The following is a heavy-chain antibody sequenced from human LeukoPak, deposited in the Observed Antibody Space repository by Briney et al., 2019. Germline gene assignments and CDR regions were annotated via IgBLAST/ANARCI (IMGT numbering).Heavy chain of an antibody. CDR3: ARHGGPPITMIHY. J-gene: IGHJ4*02. CDR2: IYYSGST. CDR1: GGSISSSSYY. Sequence: PSETLSLTCTVSGGSISSSSYYWGWIRQPPGKGLEWIGSIYYSGSTYYNPSLKSRVTISVDTSKNQFSLKLSSVTAADTAVYCCARHGGPPITMIHYWGQGTLVTVSS. D-gene: IGHD3-22*01. V-gene: IGHV4-39*01.